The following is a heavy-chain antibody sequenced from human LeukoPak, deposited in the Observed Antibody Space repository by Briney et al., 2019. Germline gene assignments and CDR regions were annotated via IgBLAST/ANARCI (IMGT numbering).Heavy chain of an antibody. D-gene: IGHD1-1*01. Sequence: PGGSLRLSCAASGFTFSTYTMNWVRQAPGKGLEWVAVISYDERNEFYADSVKGRFTVSRDNSKNTVYLQMNSLRAEDTAVYFCARESTTGATGDYWGQGTLVTVSS. V-gene: IGHV3-30*04. J-gene: IGHJ4*02. CDR3: ARESTTGATGDY. CDR1: GFTFSTYT. CDR2: ISYDERNE.